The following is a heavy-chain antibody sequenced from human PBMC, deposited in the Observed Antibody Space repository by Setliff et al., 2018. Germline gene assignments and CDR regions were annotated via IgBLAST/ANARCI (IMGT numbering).Heavy chain of an antibody. CDR3: VREGVDRRSSTDYRYYMDV. D-gene: IGHD6-6*01. V-gene: IGHV1-69*05. Sequence: SVKVSCKASGATFSSHGISWVRQAPGQGLEWMGGTIPMFGTTEYAQKFQGRLTILTDESTNTAFMQLSSLRSDDTAVYYCVREGVDRRSSTDYRYYMDVWGKGTTVTV. CDR2: TIPMFGTT. CDR1: GATFSSHG. J-gene: IGHJ6*03.